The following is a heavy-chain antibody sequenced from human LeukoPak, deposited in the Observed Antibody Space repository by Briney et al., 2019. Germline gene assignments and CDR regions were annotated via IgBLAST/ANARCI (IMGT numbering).Heavy chain of an antibody. V-gene: IGHV4-59*12. Sequence: PSETLSLTCTVSGGSTSSYYWSWIRQPPGKGLEWIGYIYYSGSTNYNPSLKSRVTISVDTSKNQFSLKLSSVTAADTAMYYCARDGGARDDGCFDYWGQGTLVTVSS. CDR2: IYYSGST. D-gene: IGHD5-24*01. CDR1: GGSTSSYY. J-gene: IGHJ4*02. CDR3: ARDGGARDDGCFDY.